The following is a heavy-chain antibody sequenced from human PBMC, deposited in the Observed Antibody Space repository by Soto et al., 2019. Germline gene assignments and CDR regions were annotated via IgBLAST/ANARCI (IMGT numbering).Heavy chain of an antibody. CDR1: GFTFSSYG. CDR3: ARDMGDYGDPDY. D-gene: IGHD4-17*01. Sequence: QVQLVESGGGVVQPGRSLRLSCAASGFTFSSYGMHWVRQAPGKGLEWVAVIWYDGSNKYYADSVKGRFTISRDNSKNTLYLQMNSLRAEDTAVYYCARDMGDYGDPDYWGQGTLVTVSS. CDR2: IWYDGSNK. J-gene: IGHJ4*02. V-gene: IGHV3-33*01.